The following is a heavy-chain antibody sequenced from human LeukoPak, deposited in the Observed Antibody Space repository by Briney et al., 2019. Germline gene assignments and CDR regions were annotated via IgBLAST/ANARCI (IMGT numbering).Heavy chain of an antibody. D-gene: IGHD1-20*01. V-gene: IGHV3-53*01. CDR3: ARGRGAITGTTGYYFDY. CDR1: GFTVSSNY. Sequence: PGGSLRLSCAASGFTVSSNYMSWVRQAPGKGLDWVSIIYSGGSTYSADSVEGRFTISIDNSKNTLYLQMNSLRAEDTAVYYCARGRGAITGTTGYYFDYWGQGTLVTVSS. CDR2: IYSGGST. J-gene: IGHJ4*02.